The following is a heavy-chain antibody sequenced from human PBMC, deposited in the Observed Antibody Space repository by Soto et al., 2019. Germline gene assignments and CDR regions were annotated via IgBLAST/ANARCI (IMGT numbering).Heavy chain of an antibody. V-gene: IGHV4-31*03. Sequence: VRLQEPGPGLVKPSQTLSLTCSVSGGSISSGDYYWSWIRQHPGKGLEWIGYIYYSVTTYYNPSLKSRVTISVDTAKNQFSLKLSSVTAADTAVYYCARDYRASYPAYYYYGMDVW. CDR3: ARDYRASYPAYYYYGMDV. D-gene: IGHD3-16*02. CDR2: IYYSVTT. J-gene: IGHJ6*01. CDR1: GGSISSGDYY.